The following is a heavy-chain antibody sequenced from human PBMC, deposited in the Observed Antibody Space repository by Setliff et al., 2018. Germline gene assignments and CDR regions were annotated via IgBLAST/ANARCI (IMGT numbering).Heavy chain of an antibody. Sequence: LTCTVSGASVTSFDYYWSWIRQPPGKGLEYIGHISHGVSTSYSPSLKSRLSISADTSKNQFSLKLTSVTAADTAVYYCARTHCTTTSCFYFHYWGQGTVVTVSS. D-gene: IGHD2-2*01. J-gene: IGHJ4*02. CDR3: ARTHCTTTSCFYFHY. V-gene: IGHV4-30-4*01. CDR1: GASVTSFDYY. CDR2: ISHGVST.